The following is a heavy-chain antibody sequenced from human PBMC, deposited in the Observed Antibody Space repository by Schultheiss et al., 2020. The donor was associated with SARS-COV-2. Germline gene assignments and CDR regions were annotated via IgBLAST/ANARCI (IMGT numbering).Heavy chain of an antibody. CDR1: GFSFDDYG. V-gene: IGHV3-9*01. CDR2: MLRESGSI. CDR3: VRDAGSVTAASYY. D-gene: IGHD2-15*01. Sequence: GGSLRLSCAASGFSFDDYGMHWVRQAPGKGLEWVSGMLRESGSIGYADSVKGRFTISRDNAKNSLYLQMNSLRAEDTALYYCVRDAGSVTAASYYWGQGTLVTVSS. J-gene: IGHJ4*02.